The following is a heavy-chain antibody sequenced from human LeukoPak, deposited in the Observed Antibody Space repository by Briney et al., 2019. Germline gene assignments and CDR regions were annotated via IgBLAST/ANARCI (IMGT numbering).Heavy chain of an antibody. V-gene: IGHV4-59*01. D-gene: IGHD5-12*01. CDR2: IYYSGST. CDR1: GGSISSYY. J-gene: IGHJ4*02. Sequence: PSETLSLTCTVSGGSISSYYWSWIRQPPRKGLEWIGYIYYSGSTNYNPSLKSRVTISVDTSKNQFSLKLSSVTAADTAVYYCATRGYSGYDSLRFDYWGQGTLVTVSS. CDR3: ATRGYSGYDSLRFDY.